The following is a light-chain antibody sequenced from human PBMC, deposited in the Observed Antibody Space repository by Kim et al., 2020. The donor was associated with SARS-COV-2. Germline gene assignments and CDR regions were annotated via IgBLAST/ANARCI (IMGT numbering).Light chain of an antibody. Sequence: APGRTARISGGGSNIGSRSVRWYRQKPGQAPVLVIYYDSDRPSGIPERFSGSSAGNTATLTIRRVEAGDEADYYCQVWDSSSDHWVFGGGTQLTVL. CDR1: NIGSRS. CDR3: QVWDSSSDHWV. J-gene: IGLJ3*02. CDR2: YDS. V-gene: IGLV3-21*04.